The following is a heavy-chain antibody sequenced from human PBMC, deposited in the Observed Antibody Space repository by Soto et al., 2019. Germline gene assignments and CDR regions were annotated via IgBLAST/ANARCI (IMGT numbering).Heavy chain of an antibody. CDR1: GFTFSNYG. V-gene: IGHV3-30*18. CDR2: IASDGRDK. CDR3: TKDKGPGPAVYYFDY. D-gene: IGHD6-19*01. J-gene: IGHJ4*02. Sequence: PGGSLRLSCAACGFTFSNYGMHWVRQAPGKGLEWAAVIASDGRDKKYADSVRGRFTISRDNSKNTMYLEMNSLRGDDAAVYYCTKDKGPGPAVYYFDYWGQGTLVTVSS.